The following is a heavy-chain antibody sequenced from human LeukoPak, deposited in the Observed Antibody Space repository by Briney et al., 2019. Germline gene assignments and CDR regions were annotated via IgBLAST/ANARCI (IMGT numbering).Heavy chain of an antibody. Sequence: GESLKISCKVPGYSFTSYCIGWVRLMPGKGLEWMGIIYPGDSGPTYSPSFQGQVTISVDKSINTAYLQWSSLQASDTAMYYCGMSGDRVPLQDDVFDVWGQGTMVTVST. CDR3: GMSGDRVPLQDDVFDV. D-gene: IGHD1-26*01. CDR2: IYPGDSGP. V-gene: IGHV5-51*01. J-gene: IGHJ3*01. CDR1: GYSFTSYC.